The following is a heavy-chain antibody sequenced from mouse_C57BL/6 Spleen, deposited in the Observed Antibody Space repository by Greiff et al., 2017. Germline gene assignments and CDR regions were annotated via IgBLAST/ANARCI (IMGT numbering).Heavy chain of an antibody. CDR2: ISSGSSTI. J-gene: IGHJ2*01. D-gene: IGHD1-1*01. CDR3: ARLGLLRYFDY. Sequence: DVKLVESGGGLVKPGGSLKLSCAASGFTFSNYGMHWVRQAPETGLEWVAYISSGSSTIYYAAPVKGRFTISRDTAKNTLFLQMTSLRSEDTAMYYCARLGLLRYFDYWGQGTTLTVSS. V-gene: IGHV5-17*01. CDR1: GFTFSNYG.